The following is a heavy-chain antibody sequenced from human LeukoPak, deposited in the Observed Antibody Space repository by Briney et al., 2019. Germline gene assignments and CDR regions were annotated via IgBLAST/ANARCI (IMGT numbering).Heavy chain of an antibody. Sequence: SETLSLTCTVSGGSISSYYWSWIRQPPGKGLEWIGSIYYSGSTYYNPSLKSRVTISVDTSKNQFSLKLSSVTAAGTAVYYCARDLGIAVAGYFDYWGQGTLVTVSS. J-gene: IGHJ4*02. CDR1: GGSISSYY. V-gene: IGHV4-59*12. D-gene: IGHD6-19*01. CDR2: IYYSGST. CDR3: ARDLGIAVAGYFDY.